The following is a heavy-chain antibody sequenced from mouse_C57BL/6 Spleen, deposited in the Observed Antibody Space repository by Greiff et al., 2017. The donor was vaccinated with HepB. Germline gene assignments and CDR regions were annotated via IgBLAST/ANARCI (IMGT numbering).Heavy chain of an antibody. V-gene: IGHV1-18*01. Sequence: EVQLVESGPELVKPGASVKIPCKASGYTFTDYNMDWVKQSHGKSLEWIGDINPNNGGTIYNQKFKGKATLTVDKSSSTAYMELRSLTSEDTAVYYCARSGELGRIDYWGQGTTLTVSS. CDR3: ARSGELGRIDY. D-gene: IGHD4-1*01. J-gene: IGHJ2*01. CDR1: GYTFTDYN. CDR2: INPNNGGT.